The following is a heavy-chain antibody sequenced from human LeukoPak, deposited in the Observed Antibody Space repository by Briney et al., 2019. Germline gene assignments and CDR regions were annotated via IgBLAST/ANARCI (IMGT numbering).Heavy chain of an antibody. Sequence: GASVKVSCKASGGTFSSYAISWVRQAPGQGLEWMGRIIPILGIANYAQKFQGRVTITADKSTSTAYMELRSLRSDDTAVYYCARDPQGVDVLRFLEWLPNNYYYYGMDVWGQGTTVTVSS. CDR3: ARDPQGVDVLRFLEWLPNNYYYYGMDV. D-gene: IGHD3-3*01. CDR1: GGTFSSYA. V-gene: IGHV1-69*04. J-gene: IGHJ6*02. CDR2: IIPILGIA.